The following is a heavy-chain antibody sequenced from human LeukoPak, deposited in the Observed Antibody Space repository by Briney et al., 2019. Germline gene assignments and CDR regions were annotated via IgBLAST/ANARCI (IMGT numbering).Heavy chain of an antibody. D-gene: IGHD2-2*01. CDR2: ISSSGST. J-gene: IGHJ5*02. Sequence: SETLSLTCTVSGGSISSSSYYWSWIRQPPGKGLEWIGYISSSGSTNYNPSLKSRVTMSVDTSKNQFSLKLSSVTAADTAVYYCASGGYCGSTSCYPNWFDPWGQGTLVTVSS. CDR1: GGSISSSSYY. V-gene: IGHV4-61*01. CDR3: ASGGYCGSTSCYPNWFDP.